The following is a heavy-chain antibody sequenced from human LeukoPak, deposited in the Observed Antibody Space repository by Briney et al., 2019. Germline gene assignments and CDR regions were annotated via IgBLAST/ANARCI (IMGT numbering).Heavy chain of an antibody. CDR2: IYYRGST. V-gene: IGHV4-59*01. CDR1: GGSISSYY. D-gene: IGHD3-22*01. J-gene: IGHJ4*02. Sequence: PSETLSLTCTVSGGSISSYYWSWVRQSPEKGLEWIGYIYYRGSTTYNPSLKSRVTISVDTSKNHLSLKLSSVTAADTAVYYCARAGYYDSPFDYWGQGTLVTVSS. CDR3: ARAGYYDSPFDY.